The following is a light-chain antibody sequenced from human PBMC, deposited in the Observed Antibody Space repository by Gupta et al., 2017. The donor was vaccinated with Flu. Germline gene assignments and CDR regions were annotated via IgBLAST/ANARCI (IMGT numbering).Light chain of an antibody. CDR1: SSDVGSYNL. V-gene: IGLV2-23*01. J-gene: IGLJ2*01. CDR3: CSYAGSSTPVV. CDR2: EGS. Sequence: ITTSCTGTSSDVGSYNLVSWYQQHPGKAPKLMIYEGSKRPSGVSNRFSGSKSGNTASLTISGLQAEDEADYYCCSYAGSSTPVVFGGGTKLTVL.